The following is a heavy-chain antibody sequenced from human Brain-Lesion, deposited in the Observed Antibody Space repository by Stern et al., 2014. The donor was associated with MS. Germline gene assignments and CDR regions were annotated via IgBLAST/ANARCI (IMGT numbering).Heavy chain of an antibody. J-gene: IGHJ4*02. D-gene: IGHD4-17*01. CDR1: GFTFSYHA. V-gene: IGHV3-30*01. CDR2: ISYDGSDK. CDR3: ARGGAVTTSDYYLDY. Sequence: QMQLVQSGGGVVQPGRSLRLSCAASGFTFSYHAMHWVRPAPGKALEWVALISYDGSDKNDSDSVKGRFSISRDNSRNTLYLQMNSLRVDDTAVYYCARGGAVTTSDYYLDYWGQGILVTVSS.